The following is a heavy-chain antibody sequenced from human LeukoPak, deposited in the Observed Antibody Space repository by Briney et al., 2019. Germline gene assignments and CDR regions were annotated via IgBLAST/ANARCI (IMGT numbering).Heavy chain of an antibody. CDR2: MNPNSGNT. CDR3: AREGSDY. J-gene: IGHJ4*02. CDR1: GYTFTSYD. Sequence: GASVKVSCKASGYTFTSYDINWVRQATGQGLEWMGYMNPNSGNTGYAQNFQGRVTITTNTSTSTAYMELSSLRSDDTAVYYCAREGSDYWGQGTLVTVSS. V-gene: IGHV1-8*03.